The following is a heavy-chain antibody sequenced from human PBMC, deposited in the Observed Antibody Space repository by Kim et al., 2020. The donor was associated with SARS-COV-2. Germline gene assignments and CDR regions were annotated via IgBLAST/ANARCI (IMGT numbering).Heavy chain of an antibody. D-gene: IGHD4-17*01. CDR1: GDSMNSDGYY. CDR3: ARYLPRDGDYLFGY. CDR2: IYSSGST. J-gene: IGHJ4*02. Sequence: SETLSLTCTVSGDSMNSDGYYWTWLRQRPGKGLEWIGYIYSSGSTNYNPSLKSRLSMSIDTSKNQFSLKMNSVTAADTAVYYCARYLPRDGDYLFGYWGQGTLVTVSS. V-gene: IGHV4-31*03.